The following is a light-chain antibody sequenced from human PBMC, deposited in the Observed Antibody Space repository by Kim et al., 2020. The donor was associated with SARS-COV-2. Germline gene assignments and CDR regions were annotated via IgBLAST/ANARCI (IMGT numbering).Light chain of an antibody. CDR3: NCRDDNDNVL. Sequence: ALGRAGRSTGQGDSRRTYDTTWFQQKRGQAPIVVFYGKNSRPAGIADRFSGASAGKAASLTSTATQAGDEADYCCNCRDDNDNVLFGGGTQLTVL. J-gene: IGLJ2*01. CDR1: SRRTYD. CDR2: GKN. V-gene: IGLV3-19*01.